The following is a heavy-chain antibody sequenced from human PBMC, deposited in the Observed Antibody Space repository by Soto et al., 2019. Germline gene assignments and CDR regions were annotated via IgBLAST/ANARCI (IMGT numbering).Heavy chain of an antibody. Sequence: KASETLSLTCTVSGGSISSRIHYWGWIRQPPGKGLEWIGSINFSGSTYYNPSLKSRLTISIDTSKNQFSLTLNSVTAADTAVYYCARGSASETYHAFDYWGQGTPVTVSS. J-gene: IGHJ4*02. D-gene: IGHD3-10*01. V-gene: IGHV4-39*01. CDR2: INFSGST. CDR3: ARGSASETYHAFDY. CDR1: GGSISSRIHY.